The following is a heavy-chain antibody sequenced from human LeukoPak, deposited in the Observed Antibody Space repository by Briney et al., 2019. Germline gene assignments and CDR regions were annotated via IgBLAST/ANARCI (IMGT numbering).Heavy chain of an antibody. CDR2: IYYTGST. D-gene: IGHD3-10*01. J-gene: IGHJ4*02. Sequence: SETLSLTCTVSGDSVSNGNYYWSWLRQPPGKALEWIGYIYYTGSTYYNPSLEGRVTISVDTSRNQFSVELSLVTAADTAVYYCARSQNYYGSGDYWSQGTLVTVSS. CDR1: GDSVSNGNYY. V-gene: IGHV4-61*01. CDR3: ARSQNYYGSGDY.